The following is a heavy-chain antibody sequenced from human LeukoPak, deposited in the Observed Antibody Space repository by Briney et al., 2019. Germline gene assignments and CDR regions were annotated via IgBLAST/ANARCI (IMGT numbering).Heavy chain of an antibody. CDR2: ISYDGSNK. D-gene: IGHD6-13*01. J-gene: IGHJ6*02. V-gene: IGHV3-30*18. CDR1: GFTFSSYG. Sequence: GGSLRLSCAASGFTFSSYGMHWVRQAPGKGLEWVAVISYDGSNKYYADSVKGRFTISRDNSKNTLYLQMNSLRAEDTAVYYCAKDSSSWYDYYYCGMDVWGQGTTVTVSS. CDR3: AKDSSSWYDYYYCGMDV.